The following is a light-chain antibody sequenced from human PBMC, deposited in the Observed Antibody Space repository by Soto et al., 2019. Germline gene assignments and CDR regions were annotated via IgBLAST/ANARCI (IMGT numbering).Light chain of an antibody. CDR3: QQRSNWPPIT. V-gene: IGKV3-11*01. J-gene: IGKJ5*01. CDR2: DAS. CDR1: QSVSSY. Sequence: EIVLTQSPATLALSPWERATLSCRASQSVSSYLARYQQKPGQAPRLLIYDASNRATGIPARFSGSGSGTDFTLTISSLEPEDFAVYYCQQRSNWPPITFGQGTRLEIK.